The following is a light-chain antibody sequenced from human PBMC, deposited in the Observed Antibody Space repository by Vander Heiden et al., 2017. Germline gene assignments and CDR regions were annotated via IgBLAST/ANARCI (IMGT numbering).Light chain of an antibody. CDR3: QQSDSTSWT. V-gene: IGKV1-39*01. CDR2: AAS. Sequence: DIQMTQPPSSLSASVGDRVTITCRASQSISSYLNWYQQKPGKAPKLLIYAASSLQSGVPSRFSGSGSGTDFTLTISSLQPEDFATYYCQQSDSTSWTFGHGTKVEIK. CDR1: QSISSY. J-gene: IGKJ1*01.